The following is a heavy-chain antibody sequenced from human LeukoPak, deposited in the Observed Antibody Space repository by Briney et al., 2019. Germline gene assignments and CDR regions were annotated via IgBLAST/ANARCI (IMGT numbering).Heavy chain of an antibody. D-gene: IGHD1-7*01. CDR2: ISTSSSYI. V-gene: IGHV3-21*01. CDR1: GFTFSSYS. Sequence: GGSLRLSCAASGFTFSSYSMNWVRQAPGKGLEWVSPISTSSSYIYYADSVKGRFTISRDNARNSLYLQMNSLRAEDTAVYYCARDSEGVTGTTSWFDPWGQGTLVTVSS. J-gene: IGHJ5*02. CDR3: ARDSEGVTGTTSWFDP.